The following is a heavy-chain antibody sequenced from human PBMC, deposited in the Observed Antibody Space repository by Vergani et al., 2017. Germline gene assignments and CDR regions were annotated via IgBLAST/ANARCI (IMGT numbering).Heavy chain of an antibody. CDR2: IDEYGNRA. D-gene: IGHD2-8*02. V-gene: IGHV3-74*03. Sequence: EVPLVESGGGSVQSGGSLRLSCVASGFSFNTCWMHWVRQVPGKGLMWVARIDEYGNRATYGDFETGRFTISRDNAKNTVFLQMNNLRADDAGVYYCVRTEYCTGIACNTRFDSWGQGALVTVSS. CDR1: GFSFNTCW. CDR3: VRTEYCTGIACNTRFDS. J-gene: IGHJ5*01.